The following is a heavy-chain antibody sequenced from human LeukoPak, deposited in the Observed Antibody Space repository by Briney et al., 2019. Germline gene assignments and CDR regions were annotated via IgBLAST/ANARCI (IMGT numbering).Heavy chain of an antibody. V-gene: IGHV3-64*01. J-gene: IGHJ4*02. Sequence: GGSLRLSCAASGFTLSRYPMHWIRQAPGKGLEYVSAISSDGGSTYYANSVKGRFTIYRDNSKNTLYLQMGSLRGEDMAVYYCARVGGDYFDCWGQGTLVTVSS. CDR3: ARVGGDYFDC. D-gene: IGHD3-10*01. CDR2: ISSDGGST. CDR1: GFTLSRYP.